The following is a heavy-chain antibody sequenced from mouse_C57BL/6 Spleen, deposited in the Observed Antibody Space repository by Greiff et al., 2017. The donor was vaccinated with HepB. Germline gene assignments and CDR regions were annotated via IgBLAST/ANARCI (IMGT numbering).Heavy chain of an antibody. CDR1: GFTFSDYY. Sequence: EVQRVESAGGLVQPGSSMKLSCTASGFTFSDYYMAWVRQVPEKGLEWVANINYDGSSTYYLDSLKSRFIISRDNAKNILYLQMSSLKSEDTATYYCARAPLDYAMDYWGQGTSVTVSS. CDR3: ARAPLDYAMDY. J-gene: IGHJ4*01. V-gene: IGHV5-16*01. CDR2: INYDGSST.